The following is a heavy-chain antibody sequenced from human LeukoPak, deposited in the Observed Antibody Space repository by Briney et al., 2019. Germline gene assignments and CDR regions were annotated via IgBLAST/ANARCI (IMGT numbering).Heavy chain of an antibody. D-gene: IGHD2/OR15-2a*01. V-gene: IGHV3-48*01. CDR1: GFSFSSYS. Sequence: GGSLRLFSAASGFSFSSYSINWVRQAPGKGLEWVSYISGDGNAKHYTDSVKGRFTISRDNAKNALYLQMNSLRAEDTAVYFCARDYVYAFDSWGQGTLVTVSS. CDR3: ARDYVYAFDS. CDR2: ISGDGNAK. J-gene: IGHJ4*02.